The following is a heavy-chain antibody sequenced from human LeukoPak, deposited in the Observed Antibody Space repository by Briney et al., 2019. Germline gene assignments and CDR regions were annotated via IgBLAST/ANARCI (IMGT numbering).Heavy chain of an antibody. V-gene: IGHV3-23*01. D-gene: IGHD2-21*02. CDR2: ISRTGGAL. J-gene: IGHJ6*03. Sequence: GGSLRLSCVASGFTFSPFAMTWVRQAPGKGLEWVSAISRTGGALYYADSVMGRFTISRDDPKNTLYLQMDNLRADDTAVYYCAMGSTDYFYYMDVWGKGTTVTVSS. CDR1: GFTFSPFA. CDR3: AMGSTDYFYYMDV.